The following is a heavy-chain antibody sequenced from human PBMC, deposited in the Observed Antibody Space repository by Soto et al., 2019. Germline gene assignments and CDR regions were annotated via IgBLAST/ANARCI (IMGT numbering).Heavy chain of an antibody. CDR2: IYWDDDK. CDR3: AHMSPKGMDV. Sequence: QITLKESGPTLVKPTQTLTLTCTFSGFSLTTTGVGVGWIRQPPGKALEWLALIYWDDDKRYSPSLNSRLTITKVTSKNQVVLTMTNMDPVDTATYYCAHMSPKGMDVWGQGTTVTVSS. CDR1: GFSLTTTGVG. V-gene: IGHV2-5*02. J-gene: IGHJ6*02.